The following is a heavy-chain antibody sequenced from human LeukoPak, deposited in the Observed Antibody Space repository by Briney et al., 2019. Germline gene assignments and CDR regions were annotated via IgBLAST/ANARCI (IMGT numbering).Heavy chain of an antibody. Sequence: PSQTLSLTCTVSGGSISSGSYYWSWIRQPAGKGLEWIGRVYTSGSTNYNPSLKSRVTISVDTSKNQFSLKLSSVTAADTAVYYCARDRRGYGVDYWGQGTLVTVSS. CDR2: VYTSGST. CDR3: ARDRRGYGVDY. D-gene: IGHD4/OR15-4a*01. J-gene: IGHJ4*02. CDR1: GGSISSGSYY. V-gene: IGHV4-61*02.